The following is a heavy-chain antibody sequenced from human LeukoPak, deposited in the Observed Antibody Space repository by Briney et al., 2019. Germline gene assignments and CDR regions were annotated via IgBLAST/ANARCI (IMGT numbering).Heavy chain of an antibody. CDR2: IIPILGIA. CDR1: GGTFSSYT. J-gene: IGHJ5*02. V-gene: IGHV1-69*04. D-gene: IGHD2-2*01. CDR3: ARDLEAVVVVPAAYTPFDP. Sequence: SVKVSCKASGGTFSSYTISWVRQAPGQGLEWMGRIIPILGIANYAQKFQGRVTITADKSTSTAYMELSSLRSEDTAVYYCARDLEAVVVVPAAYTPFDPWGQGTPVTVSS.